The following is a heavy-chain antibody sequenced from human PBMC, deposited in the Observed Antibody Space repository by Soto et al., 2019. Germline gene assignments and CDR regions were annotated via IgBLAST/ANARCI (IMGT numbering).Heavy chain of an antibody. D-gene: IGHD5-12*01. CDR1: GYVITSGYY. Sequence: SETLSLTCVVSGYVITSGYYWGWIRQPPRKGLEWIGTVDHSGSTYYDPSLQGRVTISIDTSKNQFSLKLTSVTAADTALYYCARYFHTYSGPPIWGQGTLVTVSS. J-gene: IGHJ4*02. V-gene: IGHV4-38-2*01. CDR3: ARYFHTYSGPPI. CDR2: VDHSGST.